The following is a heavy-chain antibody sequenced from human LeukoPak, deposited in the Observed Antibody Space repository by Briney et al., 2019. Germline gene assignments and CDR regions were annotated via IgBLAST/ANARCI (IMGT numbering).Heavy chain of an antibody. Sequence: ASVKVSCKASGYRMMYYGISWVRQAPGQGLEWMGWIRAYNGDTNYAQKFQGRVTMTAERSTNTAYMELRGLTFDDTAVFYCATTTATSGSSLYWGQGTLVNVAS. V-gene: IGHV1-18*01. J-gene: IGHJ4*02. D-gene: IGHD6-19*01. CDR2: IRAYNGDT. CDR3: ATTTATSGSSLY. CDR1: GYRMMYYG.